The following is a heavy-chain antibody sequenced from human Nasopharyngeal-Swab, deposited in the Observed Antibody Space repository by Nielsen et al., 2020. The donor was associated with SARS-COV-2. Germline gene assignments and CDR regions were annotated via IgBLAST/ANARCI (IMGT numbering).Heavy chain of an antibody. CDR2: INHSGST. D-gene: IGHD6-13*01. J-gene: IGHJ4*02. CDR3: ARGPGILAAAGHPSHDY. Sequence: GSLRLSCAVYGGSFSGYYWSWIRQPPGKGLEWIGEINHSGSTNYNPSLKSRVTISVETSKSQFSLKLSSVTAADTAVYYCARGPGILAAAGHPSHDYWGQGTPVTVSS. V-gene: IGHV4-34*01. CDR1: GGSFSGYY.